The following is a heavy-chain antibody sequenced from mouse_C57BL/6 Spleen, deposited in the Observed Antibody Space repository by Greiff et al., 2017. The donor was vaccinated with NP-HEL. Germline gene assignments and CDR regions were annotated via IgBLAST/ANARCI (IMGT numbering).Heavy chain of an antibody. J-gene: IGHJ1*03. CDR1: GFTFSSYA. CDR2: ISSGGDYI. D-gene: IGHD1-2*01. Sequence: EVQLVESGEGLVKPGGSLKLSCAASGFTFSSYAMSWVRQTPGKRLEWVAYISSGGDYIYYADTVKGRFTISRDNARNTLYLQMSSLKSEDTAMYYCTRNDGYYWYFDVWGTGTTVTVSS. CDR3: TRNDGYYWYFDV. V-gene: IGHV5-9-1*02.